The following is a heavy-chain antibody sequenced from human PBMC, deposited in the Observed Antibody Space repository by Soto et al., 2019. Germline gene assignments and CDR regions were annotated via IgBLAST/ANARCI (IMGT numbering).Heavy chain of an antibody. J-gene: IGHJ4*02. CDR3: ANDDAPHS. CDR2: INHSGST. CDR1: GGSLSGYY. D-gene: IGHD3-3*01. Sequence: KTSETLSLTCAVYGGSLSGYYWSWIRQPPGKGLEWIGEINHSGSTTYNPSLKSRVTISVDTSKNQFSLNLTSVTAADTAVYYCANDDAPHSWGQGTLVTVSS. V-gene: IGHV4-34*01.